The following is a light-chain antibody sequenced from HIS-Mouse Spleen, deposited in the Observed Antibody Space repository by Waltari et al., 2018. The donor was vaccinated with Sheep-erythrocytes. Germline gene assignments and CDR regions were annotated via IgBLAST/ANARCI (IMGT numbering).Light chain of an antibody. CDR2: DVS. J-gene: IGLJ1*01. V-gene: IGLV2-11*01. Sequence: QSALTQPRSVSGSPGQSVTIPCPGTSSDVCGFNSVHRYQQHPGKAPKLMIYDVSKRPSGVPDRFSGSKSGNTASLTISGLQAEDEADYYCCSYAGSYNHVFATGTKVTVL. CDR3: CSYAGSYNHV. CDR1: SSDVCGFNS.